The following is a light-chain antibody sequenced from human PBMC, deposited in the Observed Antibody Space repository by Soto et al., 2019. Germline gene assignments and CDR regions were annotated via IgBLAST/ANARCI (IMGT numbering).Light chain of an antibody. Sequence: DIVMTQSPLSLPVTPGESASISCRSSQSLLHSTGYNFLDWYLQKPGQSPQLLIYEVSTRVSGVPDRFSGSGSGTDFTLEISRVETDDVGIYYCMQSTQLPPTFGQGTRLEI. CDR3: MQSTQLPPT. CDR1: QSLLHSTGYNF. CDR2: EVS. J-gene: IGKJ5*01. V-gene: IGKV2D-29*02.